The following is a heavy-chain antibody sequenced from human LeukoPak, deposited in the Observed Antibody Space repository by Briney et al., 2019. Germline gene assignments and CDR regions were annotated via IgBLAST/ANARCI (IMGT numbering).Heavy chain of an antibody. CDR1: GFTFSNAW. CDR3: TTHRGYSSSPTFDY. J-gene: IGHJ4*02. D-gene: IGHD6-13*01. V-gene: IGHV3-15*04. CDR2: IERKTDGATT. Sequence: GGSLRLSCAASGFTFSNAWMSWVRQAPGKGLEWVGRIERKTDGATTDYAAPVKGKFTISRDDSKNTLYLQMNSLKTEDTAVYYCTTHRGYSSSPTFDYWGQGTLVTVPS.